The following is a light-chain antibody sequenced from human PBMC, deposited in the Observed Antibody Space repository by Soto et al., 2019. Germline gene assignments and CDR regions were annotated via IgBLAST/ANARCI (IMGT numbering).Light chain of an antibody. J-gene: IGKJ1*01. CDR2: DAS. CDR3: QQYGSSPWT. Sequence: EIVLTQSPGTLSLSPGERATLSCRASQSVSSNYLAWYQQKPGQAPRLLIYDASSRATVIPDRFSGSGSETDFPLTIRRLEPEDFAVYYCQQYGSSPWTFGQGTKVEIK. CDR1: QSVSSNY. V-gene: IGKV3-20*01.